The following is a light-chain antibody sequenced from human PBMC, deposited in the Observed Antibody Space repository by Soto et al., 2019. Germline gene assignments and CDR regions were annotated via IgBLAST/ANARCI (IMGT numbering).Light chain of an antibody. J-gene: IGLJ1*01. CDR1: SSDVGGYNY. Sequence: QSVLTQPASGSGSPGQSITISCTGTSSDVGGYNYVSWYQQHPGRAPKLLIYDVSTRPTGVSNRFSGSKSGNTASLTISGLHADDEADYYCSSYTSSSTPLYAVGTGTKVTVL. V-gene: IGLV2-14*03. CDR2: DVS. CDR3: SSYTSSSTPLYA.